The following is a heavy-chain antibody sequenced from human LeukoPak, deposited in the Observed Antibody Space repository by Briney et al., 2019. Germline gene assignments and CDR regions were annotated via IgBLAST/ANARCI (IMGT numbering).Heavy chain of an antibody. CDR1: GGSISSYY. CDR3: AREEVDYYDSSGPQTPYYYYYMDV. Sequence: SETLSLTCTVSGGSISSYYWGWIRQPAGKGLEWIGRIYTSGSTNYNPSLKSRVTMSVDTSKNQFSLKLSSVTAADTAVYYCAREEVDYYDSSGPQTPYYYYYMDVWGKGTTVTISS. V-gene: IGHV4-4*07. CDR2: IYTSGST. J-gene: IGHJ6*03. D-gene: IGHD3-22*01.